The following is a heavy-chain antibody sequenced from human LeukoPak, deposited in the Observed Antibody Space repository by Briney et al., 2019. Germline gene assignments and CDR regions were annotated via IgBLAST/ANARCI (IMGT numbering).Heavy chain of an antibody. D-gene: IGHD2-8*01. CDR2: ISSSSSYI. V-gene: IGHV3-21*01. CDR3: AREARDCTNGVCYTDYFDY. CDR1: GFTFSSYS. Sequence: GGSLRLSCAASGFTFSSYSMNWVRQAPGKGLEWVSSISSSSSYIYYADSVKGRFTISRDNAKNSLYLQMNSLRAGDTAVYYCAREARDCTNGVCYTDYFDYWGQGTLVTVSS. J-gene: IGHJ4*02.